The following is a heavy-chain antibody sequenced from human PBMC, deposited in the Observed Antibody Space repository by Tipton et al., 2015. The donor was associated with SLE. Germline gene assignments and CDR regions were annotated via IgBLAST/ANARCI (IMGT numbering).Heavy chain of an antibody. Sequence: GSLRLSCAASGFTFSSYWMSWVRQAPGKGLEWVSAISGSGGSTHYADSVKGRFTISRDNSKNTLYLQMNSLRAEDTAVYCCAKDIDSTFLFFGELSRGFFDYWGQGTLVTVSS. CDR2: ISGSGGST. CDR1: GFTFSSYW. CDR3: AKDIDSTFLFFGELSRGFFDY. D-gene: IGHD3-10*01. J-gene: IGHJ4*02. V-gene: IGHV3-23*01.